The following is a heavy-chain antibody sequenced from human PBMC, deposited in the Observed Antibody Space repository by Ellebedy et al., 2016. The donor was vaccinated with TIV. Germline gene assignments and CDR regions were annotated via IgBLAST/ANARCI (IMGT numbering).Heavy chain of an antibody. J-gene: IGHJ4*02. V-gene: IGHV4-38-2*02. CDR3: ARDRGSVTFDY. CDR1: GYSISSGYY. D-gene: IGHD1-26*01. Sequence: SETLSLTCTVSGYSISSGYYWGWIRPPPGKGLEWIGSIYHSGSTYYNPSLKSRVTISVDTSKNQFSLKLSSVTAADTAVYYCARDRGSVTFDYWGQGTLVTVSS. CDR2: IYHSGST.